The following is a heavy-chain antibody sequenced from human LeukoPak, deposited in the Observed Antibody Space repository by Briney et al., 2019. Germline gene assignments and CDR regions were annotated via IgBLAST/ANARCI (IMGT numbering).Heavy chain of an antibody. CDR1: GYSFTNYW. Sequence: GESLKISCKGSGYSFTNYWIGWVRQMPGKGLEWMGIIYPGDSDTRYSPSFQGQVTISADKSINTAYLQWSSLKALDTAMYYCASTYSSSWYGSFDYWGQGTLVTVSS. V-gene: IGHV5-51*01. CDR2: IYPGDSDT. CDR3: ASTYSSSWYGSFDY. J-gene: IGHJ4*02. D-gene: IGHD6-13*01.